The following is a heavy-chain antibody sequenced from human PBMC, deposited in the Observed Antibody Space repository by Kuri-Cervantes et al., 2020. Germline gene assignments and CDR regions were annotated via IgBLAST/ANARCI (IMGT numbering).Heavy chain of an antibody. CDR3: ARRHRWELLAGPFYDY. D-gene: IGHD1-26*01. J-gene: IGHJ4*02. Sequence: ASVKVSCKASGYTFTSYGISWVRQAPGQGLEWMGWISAYNGNTNYAQKLQGRVTMTTDTSTSTAYMELRSLRSDDTAVYYCARRHRWELLAGPFYDYWGQGTLVTVSS. CDR2: ISAYNGNT. V-gene: IGHV1-18*01. CDR1: GYTFTSYG.